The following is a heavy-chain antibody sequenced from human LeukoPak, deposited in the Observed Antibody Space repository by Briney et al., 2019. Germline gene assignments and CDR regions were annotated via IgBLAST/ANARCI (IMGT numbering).Heavy chain of an antibody. Sequence: SETLSLTCTVSGGSISSGGYYWSWIRQHPGKGLEWIGYIYYSGSTYYNPSLKSRVTISVDTSKNQFSLKLSSVTAADTAAYYCAREGAGSKYAFDIWGQGTMVTVSS. CDR2: IYYSGST. V-gene: IGHV4-31*03. CDR1: GGSISSGGYY. J-gene: IGHJ3*02. D-gene: IGHD1-26*01. CDR3: AREGAGSKYAFDI.